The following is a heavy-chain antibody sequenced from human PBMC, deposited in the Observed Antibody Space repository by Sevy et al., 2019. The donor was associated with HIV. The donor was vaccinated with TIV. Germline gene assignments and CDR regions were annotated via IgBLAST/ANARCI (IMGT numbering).Heavy chain of an antibody. J-gene: IGHJ4*02. Sequence: SETLSLTCTVSGGSISSYYWSWIRQPPGKGLEWIGYIYYSGSTNYNPSLKSRVTISVDTSKNQFSLKLSSVTAADTAMYYCASATTVGGGRFDYWGQGTLVTVSS. D-gene: IGHD5-12*01. CDR1: GGSISSYY. CDR3: ASATTVGGGRFDY. CDR2: IYYSGST. V-gene: IGHV4-59*01.